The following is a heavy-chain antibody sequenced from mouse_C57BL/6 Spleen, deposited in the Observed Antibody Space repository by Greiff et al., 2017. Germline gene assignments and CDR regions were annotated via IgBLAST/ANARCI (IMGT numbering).Heavy chain of an antibody. CDR3: AKQTFYYAMDY. Sequence: QVQLKQPGAELVRPGTSVKLSCKASGYTFTSYWMHWVKQRPGQGLEWIGVIDPSDSYTNYNQKFKGKATLTVDTSSSTAYMQLSSLTSEDSAVYYCAKQTFYYAMDYWGQGTSVTVSS. J-gene: IGHJ4*01. CDR1: GYTFTSYW. V-gene: IGHV1-59*01. CDR2: IDPSDSYT.